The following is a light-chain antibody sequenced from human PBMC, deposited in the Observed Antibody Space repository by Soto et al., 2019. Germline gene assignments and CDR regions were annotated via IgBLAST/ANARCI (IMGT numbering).Light chain of an antibody. CDR3: QSYDTTSEV. CDR1: SSNIGAGYD. V-gene: IGLV1-40*01. CDR2: AHS. J-gene: IGLJ2*01. Sequence: QAVVTQPPSVSGAPGQRVTISCTGSSSNIGAGYDVHWFHQFPGTAPKLLIYAHSNRPSGVPDRFSGSTSGTSASLAITGLQAEDEADYYCQSYDTTSEVFGGGTKLTVL.